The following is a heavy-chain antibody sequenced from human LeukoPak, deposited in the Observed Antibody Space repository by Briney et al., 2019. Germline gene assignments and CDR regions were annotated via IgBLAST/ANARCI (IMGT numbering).Heavy chain of an antibody. J-gene: IGHJ4*02. CDR1: GFTVSSDH. CDR2: TYTGGGA. Sequence: GGSLRLSCAASGFTVSSDHMSWVRQAPGKGLQWVSVTYTGGGAYYADSVKGRFTISRDNSKNTVYLQMNSLRAEDTAVSYCARVWELSFDHWGQGALVTVSS. D-gene: IGHD1-26*01. V-gene: IGHV3-53*01. CDR3: ARVWELSFDH.